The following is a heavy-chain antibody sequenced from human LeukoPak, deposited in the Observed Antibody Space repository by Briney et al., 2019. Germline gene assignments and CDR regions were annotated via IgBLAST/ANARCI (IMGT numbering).Heavy chain of an antibody. J-gene: IGHJ2*01. D-gene: IGHD3-22*01. CDR2: IYSSGIT. Sequence: SETLSLTCTVSGGSMFSYYWNWIRQPPGKGLEWIGYIYSSGITNYGPSLRSRGTISVATSRNQFSLRLTSVTAADTAIYYCARRAYYDSSGYHPTSGYFDLWGRGTLVTVSS. V-gene: IGHV4-4*08. CDR3: ARRAYYDSSGYHPTSGYFDL. CDR1: GGSMFSYY.